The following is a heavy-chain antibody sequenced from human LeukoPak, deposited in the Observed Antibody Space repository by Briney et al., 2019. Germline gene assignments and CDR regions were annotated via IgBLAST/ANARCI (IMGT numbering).Heavy chain of an antibody. CDR3: AKGPHYGDYGYLDY. V-gene: IGHV3-7*01. J-gene: IGHJ4*02. CDR1: GFTFSSYW. Sequence: GGSLRLSCAASGFTFSSYWMSWVRQAPGKGLEWVATIRQDGSQKYYVDSVKGRFTISRDNSKNTLYLQMNSLRAEDTAVYYCAKGPHYGDYGYLDYWGQGTLVTVSS. CDR2: IRQDGSQK. D-gene: IGHD4-17*01.